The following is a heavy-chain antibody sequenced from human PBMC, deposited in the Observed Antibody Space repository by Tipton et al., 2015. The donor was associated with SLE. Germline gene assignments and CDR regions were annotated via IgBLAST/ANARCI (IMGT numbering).Heavy chain of an antibody. V-gene: IGHV3-9*01. J-gene: IGHJ4*02. Sequence: RSLRLSCAAFGFTFDEYAMHWVRQAPGKGLEWVSGISWNSGSIGYADSVKGRFTISRDNAKNSLYLQMNSLRAEDAALYYCAKGPYSSSLVYFDHWGQGTLVTVSS. D-gene: IGHD6-13*01. CDR2: ISWNSGSI. CDR3: AKGPYSSSLVYFDH. CDR1: GFTFDEYA.